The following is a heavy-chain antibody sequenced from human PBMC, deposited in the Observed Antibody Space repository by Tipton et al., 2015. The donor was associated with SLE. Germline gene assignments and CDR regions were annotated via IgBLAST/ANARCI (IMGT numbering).Heavy chain of an antibody. CDR2: INWNGGST. CDR3: ARDRVREYFDY. D-gene: IGHD1-26*01. CDR1: GFTFDDYG. Sequence: SLRLSCAASGFTFDDYGMSWVRQAPGKGLEWVSGINWNGGSTGYVDSVKGRFTISRDNAKNSLYLQMNSLRAEDTAVYYCARDRVREYFDYWGQGTLVTVSS. V-gene: IGHV3-20*04. J-gene: IGHJ4*02.